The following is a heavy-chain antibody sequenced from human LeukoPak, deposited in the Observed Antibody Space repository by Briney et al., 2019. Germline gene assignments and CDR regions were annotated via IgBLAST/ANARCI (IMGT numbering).Heavy chain of an antibody. J-gene: IGHJ4*02. V-gene: IGHV4-30-4*01. CDR2: IYYSGST. CDR1: GGSISSGDYY. Sequence: PSETLSLTCTVSGGSISSGDYYWSWIRLPPGKGLEWIGYIYYSGSTYYNPSLKSRVTISVDTSKSQFSLRLSSVTAADTAVYYCAGSNIVGAPSGYWGQGTLVTVSS. D-gene: IGHD1-26*01. CDR3: AGSNIVGAPSGY.